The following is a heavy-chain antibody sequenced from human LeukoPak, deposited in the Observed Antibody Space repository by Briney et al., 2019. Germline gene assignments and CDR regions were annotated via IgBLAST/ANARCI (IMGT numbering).Heavy chain of an antibody. CDR3: AREESSSLPFDY. V-gene: IGHV1-69*13. Sequence: SVKVSCKASGGTFSSYAISWVRQAPGQGLEWMGGIIPIFGTANYAQKFQGRVTITADESTSTAYMELSSLRSEDTAVYYCAREESSSLPFDYWGQGTLVTVSS. J-gene: IGHJ4*02. D-gene: IGHD6-13*01. CDR2: IIPIFGTA. CDR1: GGTFSSYA.